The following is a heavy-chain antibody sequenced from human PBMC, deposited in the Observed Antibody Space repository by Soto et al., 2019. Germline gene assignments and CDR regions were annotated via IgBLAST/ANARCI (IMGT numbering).Heavy chain of an antibody. Sequence: QVQLKESGPGLVKPSETLSLICAVSGGSISTYYWSWIRQPPGKGLEWIGYISYSGNTNYNPSLKSRVTISVDTSKSQFSLRLSSVTAADTAVYYCGRARRLRSYPDAFAIWGQGTMVSVSS. D-gene: IGHD3-10*01. CDR1: GGSISTYY. J-gene: IGHJ3*02. CDR2: ISYSGNT. V-gene: IGHV4-59*01. CDR3: GRARRLRSYPDAFAI.